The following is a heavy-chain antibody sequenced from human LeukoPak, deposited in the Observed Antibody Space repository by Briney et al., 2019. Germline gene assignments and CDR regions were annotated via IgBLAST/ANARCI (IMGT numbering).Heavy chain of an antibody. CDR3: ARDEYSSSSWFDP. D-gene: IGHD6-6*01. Sequence: ASVKVSCKASGYTLTDYYMHWVRQAPGQGLEWMGRINPNSGGTNYAQKFQGRVTMTRDTSISTVYMELSSLRSEDTAVYYCARDEYSSSSWFDPWGQGTLVTVSS. CDR1: GYTLTDYY. J-gene: IGHJ5*02. V-gene: IGHV1-2*06. CDR2: INPNSGGT.